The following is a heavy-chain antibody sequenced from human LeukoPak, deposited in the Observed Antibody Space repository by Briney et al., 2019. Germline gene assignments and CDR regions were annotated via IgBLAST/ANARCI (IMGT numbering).Heavy chain of an antibody. J-gene: IGHJ4*02. D-gene: IGHD3-16*02. Sequence: GGSLRLSCAASGFTFSSYAMSWVRQAPGKGLEWVSSISSSSSYIYYADSVKGRFTISRDNAKNSLYLQMNSLRAEDTAVYYCARADVIGLDYWGQGTLVTVSS. CDR1: GFTFSSYA. V-gene: IGHV3-21*01. CDR3: ARADVIGLDY. CDR2: ISSSSSYI.